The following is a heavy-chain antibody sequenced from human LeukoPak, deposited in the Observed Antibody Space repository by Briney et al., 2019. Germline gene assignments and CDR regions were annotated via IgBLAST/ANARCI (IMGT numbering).Heavy chain of an antibody. V-gene: IGHV3-23*01. CDR2: ISGSGGST. Sequence: GGSLRLSCAAPGFTFSSYAMSWVRQAPGKGLEWVSAISGSGGSTYYADSVKGRFTISRDNSKNTLYLQMNSLRAEDTAVYYCAKDRVVAATPIGWFDPWGQGTLVTVSS. J-gene: IGHJ5*02. CDR1: GFTFSSYA. D-gene: IGHD2-15*01. CDR3: AKDRVVAATPIGWFDP.